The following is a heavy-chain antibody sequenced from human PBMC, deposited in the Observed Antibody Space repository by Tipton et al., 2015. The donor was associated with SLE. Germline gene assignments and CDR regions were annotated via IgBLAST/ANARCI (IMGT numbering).Heavy chain of an antibody. CDR1: GGSISSYY. Sequence: LRLSCTVSGGSISSYYWSWIRQPAGKGLEWIGYIYTSGSTNYSPSLKSRVTISVDTSKNQFSLKLSSVTAADTAVYYCAREKDYSDAFDIWGQGTMVTVSS. J-gene: IGHJ3*02. CDR3: AREKDYSDAFDI. D-gene: IGHD4-11*01. V-gene: IGHV4-4*09. CDR2: IYTSGST.